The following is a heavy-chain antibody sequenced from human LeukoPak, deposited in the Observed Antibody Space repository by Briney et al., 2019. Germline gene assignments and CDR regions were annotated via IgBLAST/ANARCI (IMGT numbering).Heavy chain of an antibody. CDR2: IYSGGSS. J-gene: IGHJ4*02. D-gene: IGHD4-17*01. Sequence: GRSLRLSRAASGFTVSSNYMSWVRQAPGKGLEWVSVIYSGGSSYYADSVKGRFTISRDNSKNTLYLQMSSLRAEDTAVYYCASGSGDYQFDYWGLGTLVTVSS. CDR1: GFTVSSNY. CDR3: ASGSGDYQFDY. V-gene: IGHV3-53*01.